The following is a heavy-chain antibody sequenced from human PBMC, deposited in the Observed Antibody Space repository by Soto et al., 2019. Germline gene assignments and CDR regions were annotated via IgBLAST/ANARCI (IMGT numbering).Heavy chain of an antibody. CDR2: STSSGSTA. CDR3: TRAAWFPYLSFY. V-gene: IGHV3-48*03. Sequence: GGSLRLSCAASGFTLSRFELHWVRQAPGKGLEWISYSTSSGSTAYYASSVEGRFTISRDNANNSVYLQMDSLRAEDTALYYCTRAAWFPYLSFYWGQGALVTVSS. D-gene: IGHD3-10*01. CDR1: GFTLSRFE. J-gene: IGHJ4*02.